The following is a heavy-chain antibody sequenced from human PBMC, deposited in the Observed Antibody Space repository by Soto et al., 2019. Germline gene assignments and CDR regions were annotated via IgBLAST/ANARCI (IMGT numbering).Heavy chain of an antibody. D-gene: IGHD3-16*01. CDR1: GFTFSIAW. V-gene: IGHV3-15*01. CDR3: TKEDPINTS. J-gene: IGHJ5*02. Sequence: GSLRLSCAASGFTFSIAWMSWVRQAPGKGLEWVGRIKSKANGETTDYAAPVKGRFTISRDDSKNTLYLQMNTLKTDDTAVYYCTKEDPINTSWGQGTLVTVYS. CDR2: IKSKANGETT.